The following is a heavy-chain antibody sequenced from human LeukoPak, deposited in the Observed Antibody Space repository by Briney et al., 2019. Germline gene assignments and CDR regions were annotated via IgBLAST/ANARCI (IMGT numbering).Heavy chain of an antibody. D-gene: IGHD6-19*01. CDR1: GFTFSNYW. J-gene: IGHJ5*02. CDR3: ARAVAENWFDP. V-gene: IGHV3-7*01. CDR2: IKQDGSDK. Sequence: GGSLRLSCAASGFTFSNYWMSWVRQAPGKGLEWVANIKQDGSDKYYVDSVKGRFTISRDNAKNSLYLQMNSLRAEDTAVYYCARAVAENWFDPWGQGTLVTASS.